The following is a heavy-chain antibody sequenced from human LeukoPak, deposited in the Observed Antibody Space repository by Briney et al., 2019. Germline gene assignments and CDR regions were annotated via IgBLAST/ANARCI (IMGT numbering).Heavy chain of an antibody. CDR3: ARDANTPGYCMNY. D-gene: IGHD2-15*01. CDR1: GYIFTELS. CDR2: INPSGGST. V-gene: IGHV1-46*01. Sequence: ASVKVSCKVSGYIFTELSMHWARQAPGQGLEWMGIINPSGGSTSYAQKFQGRVTMTRDTSTSTAYMELRSLRSDDTAVYYCARDANTPGYCMNYWGQGTLVTVSS. J-gene: IGHJ4*02.